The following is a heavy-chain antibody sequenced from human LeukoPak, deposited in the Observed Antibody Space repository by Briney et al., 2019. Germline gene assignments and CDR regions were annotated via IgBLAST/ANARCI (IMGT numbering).Heavy chain of an antibody. CDR2: IFPGDSDT. CDR1: GYSFTSYW. D-gene: IGHD6-13*01. J-gene: IGHJ4*02. CDR3: ARQSQYSSSWYRKDFDY. V-gene: IGHV5-51*01. Sequence: GESLKISCKGSGYSFTSYWIGWVRQMPGKGLEWMAIIFPGDSDTRYSPSFQGQVTISADRSISTAYLQRSSLKASDTAMYYCARQSQYSSSWYRKDFDYWGQGTLVTVSS.